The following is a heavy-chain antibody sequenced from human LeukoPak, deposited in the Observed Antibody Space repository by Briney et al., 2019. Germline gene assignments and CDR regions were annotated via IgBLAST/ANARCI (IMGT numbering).Heavy chain of an antibody. D-gene: IGHD5-12*01. V-gene: IGHV3-74*01. CDR1: GFTFSSYW. J-gene: IGHJ4*02. CDR3: ARGDGYAQRD. Sequence: HTGGSLRLSCAASGFTFSSYWMLWVRHAPGKGLVWVSRINSDGSSTSYADSVKGRLTISRDNAKNTLYLQMNSLRVEDTAVYYCARGDGYAQRDWGQGTLVTVPS. CDR2: INSDGSST.